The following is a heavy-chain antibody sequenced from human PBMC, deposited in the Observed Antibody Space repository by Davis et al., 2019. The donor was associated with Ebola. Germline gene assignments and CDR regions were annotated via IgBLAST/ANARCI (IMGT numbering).Heavy chain of an antibody. Sequence: ASVKVSCKASGYTFTAYYIHWVRQAPGQGLEWMGWINPNTGGTNYAQHFQGRATMTRDTSISTAYVQSSSLRSEDTAVFYCVRGMARGDFGLDVWGQGTTVTVSS. V-gene: IGHV1-2*02. D-gene: IGHD3-10*01. CDR1: GYTFTAYY. CDR3: VRGMARGDFGLDV. J-gene: IGHJ6*02. CDR2: INPNTGGT.